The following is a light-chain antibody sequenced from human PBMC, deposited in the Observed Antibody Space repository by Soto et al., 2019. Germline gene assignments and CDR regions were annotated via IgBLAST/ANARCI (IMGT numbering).Light chain of an antibody. V-gene: IGKV3-15*01. CDR2: DAS. CDR1: QSVSSN. CDR3: QQYNSWPLT. J-gene: IGKJ4*01. Sequence: EIVMTQSPATLSVSPGERATLSCRASQSVSSNLVWYQQKRGQAPRLLIYDASTRATGIPARFSGSWSGTEFTLTIYSLQSEDFAVYYCQQYNSWPLTFGGGTKVEIK.